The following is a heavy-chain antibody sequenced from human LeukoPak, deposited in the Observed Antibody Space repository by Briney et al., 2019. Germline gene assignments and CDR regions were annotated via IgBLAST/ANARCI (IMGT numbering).Heavy chain of an antibody. Sequence: GASVKVSCKTSGYTFSDYGITWVRQAPGQGLEWMGWISAYNGNTNYAQKLQGRVTMTTDTSTSTAYMELRSLRSDDTAVYYCATWSVRGVKSFDYWGQGTLVTVSS. CDR3: ATWSVRGVKSFDY. V-gene: IGHV1-18*01. CDR2: ISAYNGNT. CDR1: GYTFSDYG. J-gene: IGHJ4*02. D-gene: IGHD3-10*01.